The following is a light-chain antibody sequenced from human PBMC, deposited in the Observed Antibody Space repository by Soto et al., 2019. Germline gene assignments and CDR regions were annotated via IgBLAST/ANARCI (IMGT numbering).Light chain of an antibody. CDR1: QAIGDD. CDR3: LQHNISPRT. V-gene: IGKV1-17*01. CDR2: DAS. Sequence: DIQMTQSPSSLSASVGDRVTITCRASQAIGDDLAWYQRKAGKAPKRLIYDASFLEGGVPSRFRGSGSGTEFTLKIITLQPEDFATYYCLQHNISPRTFGGGTRVETK. J-gene: IGKJ4*01.